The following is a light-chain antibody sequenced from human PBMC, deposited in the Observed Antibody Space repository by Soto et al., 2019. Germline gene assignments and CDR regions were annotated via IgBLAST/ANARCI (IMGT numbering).Light chain of an antibody. CDR1: QSVSSN. Sequence: EIVMTQSPATLSVSPGERATLSCRASQSVSSNLAWYQQKPGQAPRLLIYGASTRATGIPAMFSGSGSGTEFTLTISSLQSEDFAVYYCQQYNNWWTVGQGTKVEIK. J-gene: IGKJ1*01. CDR2: GAS. CDR3: QQYNNWWT. V-gene: IGKV3-15*01.